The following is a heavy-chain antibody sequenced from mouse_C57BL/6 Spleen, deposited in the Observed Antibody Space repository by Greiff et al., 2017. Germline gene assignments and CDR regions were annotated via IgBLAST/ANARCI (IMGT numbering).Heavy chain of an antibody. CDR2: IDPETGGT. CDR3: TSALLPYYAMDY. CDR1: GYTFTDYE. D-gene: IGHD1-2*01. J-gene: IGHJ4*01. Sequence: VQLQQSGAELVRPGASVTLSCKASGYTFTDYEMHWVKQTPVHGLEWIGAIDPETGGTAYNQKFKGKAILTADKSSSTAYMELRSLTSEASAVYYCTSALLPYYAMDYWGQGTSVTVSS. V-gene: IGHV1-15*01.